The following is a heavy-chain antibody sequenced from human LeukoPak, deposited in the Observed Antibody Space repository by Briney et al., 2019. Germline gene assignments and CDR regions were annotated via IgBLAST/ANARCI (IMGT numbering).Heavy chain of an antibody. CDR3: ARGLAYCGGDCYRNWFDP. D-gene: IGHD2-21*02. J-gene: IGHJ5*02. V-gene: IGHV3-30*03. CDR2: ISYDGSNK. CDR1: GFTFSSYG. Sequence: GGSLRLSCAASGFTFSSYGMHWVRQAPGKGLEWVAVISYDGSNKYYADSVKGRFTISRDNSKNTLYLQMNSLRAEDTAVYYCARGLAYCGGDCYRNWFDPWGQGTLVTVSS.